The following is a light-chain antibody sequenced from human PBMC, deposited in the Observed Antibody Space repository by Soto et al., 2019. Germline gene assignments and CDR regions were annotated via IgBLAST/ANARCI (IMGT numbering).Light chain of an antibody. V-gene: IGKV3-15*01. Sequence: EIVLTQSPGTLSLSPGERATLSCRASQSVSSSYLAWYQQKPGQAPRLLIYGASSRATGIPARFSGSGSGTEFTLTISSLQSEDSAVYYCHQYHNWPQPLGQGTKV. CDR3: HQYHNWPQP. CDR2: GAS. CDR1: QSVSSSY. J-gene: IGKJ1*01.